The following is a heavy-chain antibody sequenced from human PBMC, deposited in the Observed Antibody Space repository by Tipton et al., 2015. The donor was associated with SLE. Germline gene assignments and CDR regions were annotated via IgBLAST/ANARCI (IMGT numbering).Heavy chain of an antibody. J-gene: IGHJ4*02. V-gene: IGHV4-61*01. CDR2: IYYSGST. CDR1: GGSISSGSYY. CDR3: ARSKLGPDWGYYFDY. D-gene: IGHD7-27*01. Sequence: TLSLTCTVSGGSISSGSYYWSWIRQPPGKGLEWIGYIYYSGSTNYNPSLKSRVTISVDTSKNQFSLKLSSVTAADTAVYYCARSKLGPDWGYYFDYWGQGTLVTVSS.